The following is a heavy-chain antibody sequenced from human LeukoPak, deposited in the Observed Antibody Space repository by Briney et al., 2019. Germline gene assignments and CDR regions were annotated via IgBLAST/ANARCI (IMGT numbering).Heavy chain of an antibody. J-gene: IGHJ4*02. CDR1: GYTFTSYG. CDR2: ISAYNGDT. CDR3: ARGVNYDILTGYYASRTPYFDY. D-gene: IGHD3-9*01. Sequence: ASVTVSCKASGYTFTSYGISWVRQAPGQGLEWMGWISAYNGDTNYAQKLQGRVTMTTDTSTSTAYMELRSLRSDDTAVYYCARGVNYDILTGYYASRTPYFDYWGQGTLVTVSS. V-gene: IGHV1-18*01.